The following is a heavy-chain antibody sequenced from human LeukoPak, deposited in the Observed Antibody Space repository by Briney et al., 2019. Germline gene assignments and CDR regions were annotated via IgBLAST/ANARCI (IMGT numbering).Heavy chain of an antibody. CDR3: ARDGVVVVAATYDGLDV. CDR1: GFTCSSYW. V-gene: IGHV3-7*01. Sequence: PGGSLRLSCVASGFTCSSYWMSWVRQAPGKGLEWVANIKEDGSEKNYVGSVKGRFTSSRDNAKNSLYLQMNSLRAEDTAVYYCARDGVVVVAATYDGLDVWGQGTTVTVSS. D-gene: IGHD2-15*01. CDR2: IKEDGSEK. J-gene: IGHJ6*02.